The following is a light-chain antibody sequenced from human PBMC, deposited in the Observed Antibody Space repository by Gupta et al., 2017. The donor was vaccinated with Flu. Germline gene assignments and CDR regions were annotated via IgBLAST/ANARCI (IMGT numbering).Light chain of an antibody. J-gene: IGKJ2*01. V-gene: IGKV4-1*01. CDR3: QQHYESPPT. CDR2: MAS. Sequence: DIVMTKSQEALTVSLGEGATIDCRSSQRLSYTANNKHFVAWYQQRTGQPPKLLISMASERSSGVPDRFRGSGSGTHYTLTISSLHPEDVAVYYCQQHYESPPTFGRGA. CDR1: QRLSYTANNKHF.